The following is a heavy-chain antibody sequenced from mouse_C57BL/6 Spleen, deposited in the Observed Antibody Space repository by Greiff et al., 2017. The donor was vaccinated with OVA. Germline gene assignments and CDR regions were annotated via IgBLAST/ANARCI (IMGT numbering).Heavy chain of an antibody. V-gene: IGHV14-3*01. J-gene: IGHJ2*01. CDR2: IDPANGNT. CDR3: ARNYYGSMDY. CDR1: GFNIENTY. Sequence: VQLQQSVAELVRPGASVKLSCTASGFNIENTYMHWVKQRPEQGLEWIGRIDPANGNTKYAPKFQGKATITADTSSNTAYLQLSSLTSEDTAIYYCARNYYGSMDYWGQGTTLTVSS. D-gene: IGHD1-1*01.